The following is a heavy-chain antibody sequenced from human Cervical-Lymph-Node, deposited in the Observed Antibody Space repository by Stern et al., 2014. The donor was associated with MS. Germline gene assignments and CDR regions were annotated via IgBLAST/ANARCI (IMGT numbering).Heavy chain of an antibody. CDR2: ISSSHNTI. CDR1: GFSFNDYY. CDR3: ARLRSHALDV. Sequence: DQLVESGGGLVKPGGSLRLSCAASGFSFNDYYMTWVRQAPGKGLEWISYISSSHNTIHYAASVKGRFTISMDNAKNSLFLQMNSLRADDTAIYYCARLRSHALDVGGQGTVVTVSS. V-gene: IGHV3-11*01. J-gene: IGHJ3*01.